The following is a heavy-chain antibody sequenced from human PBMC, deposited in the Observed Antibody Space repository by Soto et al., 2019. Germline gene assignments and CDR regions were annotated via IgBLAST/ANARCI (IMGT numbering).Heavy chain of an antibody. CDR2: IYSGGST. CDR1: GFTFSSYW. D-gene: IGHD3-3*01. Sequence: PGGSLRLACAASGFTFSSYWMHWVRQAPGKGLEWVSVIYSGGSTYYADSVKGRFTISRDNSKNTLYLQMNSLRAEDTAVYYCARSDTIFGVVIGFDYWGQGTLVTAPQ. CDR3: ARSDTIFGVVIGFDY. V-gene: IGHV3-53*01. J-gene: IGHJ4*02.